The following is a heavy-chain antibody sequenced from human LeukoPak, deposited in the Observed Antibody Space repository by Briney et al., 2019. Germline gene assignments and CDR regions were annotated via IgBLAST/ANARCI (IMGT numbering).Heavy chain of an antibody. Sequence: ASVKVSCKASGCTFTSYDINWVRQATGQGLEWMGWMNPNSGNTGYAQKFQGRVTMTRNTSISTAYMELSSLRSEDTAVYYCARFPHSDSSSSDYWGQGTLVTVSS. CDR2: MNPNSGNT. J-gene: IGHJ4*02. D-gene: IGHD6-6*01. CDR1: GCTFTSYD. V-gene: IGHV1-8*01. CDR3: ARFPHSDSSSSDY.